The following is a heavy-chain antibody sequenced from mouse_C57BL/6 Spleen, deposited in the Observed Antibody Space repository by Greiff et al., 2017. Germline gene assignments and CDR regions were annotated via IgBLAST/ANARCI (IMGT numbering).Heavy chain of an antibody. V-gene: IGHV5-17*01. CDR1: GFTFSDYG. J-gene: IGHJ2*01. CDR2: ISSGSSTI. Sequence: EVQRVESGGGLVKPGGSLKLSCAASGFTFSDYGMHWVRQAPEKGLEWVAYISSGSSTIYYADTVKGRFTISRDNAKNTLFLQMTSLRYEDTAMYYCARQGLLRYYFDYWGQGTTLTVSS. D-gene: IGHD2-3*01. CDR3: ARQGLLRYYFDY.